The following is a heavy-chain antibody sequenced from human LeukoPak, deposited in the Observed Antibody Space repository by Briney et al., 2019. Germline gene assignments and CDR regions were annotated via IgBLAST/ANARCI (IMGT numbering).Heavy chain of an antibody. Sequence: KTSETLSLTCTVSGGSISSYYWSWIRQPAGKGLEWIGRIYTSGSTNYNPSLKSRVTISVDTSKNQFSLKLSSVTAADTAVYYCARGIQNRYYYGSGTHLFDYWGQGTLVTVSS. CDR1: GGSISSYY. CDR3: ARGIQNRYYYGSGTHLFDY. D-gene: IGHD3-10*01. V-gene: IGHV4-4*07. CDR2: IYTSGST. J-gene: IGHJ4*02.